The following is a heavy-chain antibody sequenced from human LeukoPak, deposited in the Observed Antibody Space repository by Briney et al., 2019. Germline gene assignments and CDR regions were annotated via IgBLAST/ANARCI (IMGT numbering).Heavy chain of an antibody. Sequence: GGSLRLSCTASKFTFSHYGMQWVRQAPGKGLEWVAVISSDGSIKVYADSVKGRFTISRDNAKNSLYLQMNSLRAEDTAVYYCARDPYRRATAFGYWGQGTLVTVSS. J-gene: IGHJ4*02. CDR1: KFTFSHYG. CDR3: ARDPYRRATAFGY. D-gene: IGHD5-18*01. V-gene: IGHV3-30*03. CDR2: ISSDGSIK.